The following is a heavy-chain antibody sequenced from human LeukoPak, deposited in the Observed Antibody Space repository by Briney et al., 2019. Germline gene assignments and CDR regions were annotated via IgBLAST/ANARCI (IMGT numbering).Heavy chain of an antibody. CDR3: ARQYYDTSASLNWFDS. V-gene: IGHV4-39*01. J-gene: IGHJ5*01. D-gene: IGHD3-22*01. CDR1: GGSISSSSYY. CDR2: IYYSGST. Sequence: SETLSLTCTVSGGSISSSSYYWGWIRQPPGKGLEWIGSIYYSGSTYYNPSLKSRATISVDTSKNQFSLKLSSVTAADTAVYYCARQYYDTSASLNWFDSWGQGTLVTVSS.